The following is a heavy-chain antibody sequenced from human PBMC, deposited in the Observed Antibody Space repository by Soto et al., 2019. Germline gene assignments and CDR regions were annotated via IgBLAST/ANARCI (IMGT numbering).Heavy chain of an antibody. Sequence: EVQLLEFGGGLVQRGGSLRLSCAASGFTVSTSAMSWVRQAPGKGLEWVSSVLFTATDTYYADTVKGRFAISRDDSKNTLYLQMNSLTPGDTAIYYCATGGVPSRGGTYGAFDIWGQRTALTVSS. D-gene: IGHD3-16*01. CDR2: VLFTATDT. CDR1: GFTVSTSA. CDR3: ATGGVPSRGGTYGAFDI. J-gene: IGHJ3*02. V-gene: IGHV3-23*05.